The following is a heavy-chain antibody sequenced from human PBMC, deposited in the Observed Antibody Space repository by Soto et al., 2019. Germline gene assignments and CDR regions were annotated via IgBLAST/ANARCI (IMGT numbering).Heavy chain of an antibody. CDR1: GYTLTSYY. CDR3: ARDRGIFGVVIDYGMDV. CDR2: INPSGGST. D-gene: IGHD3-3*01. V-gene: IGHV1-46*01. Sequence: ASVKVSCKASGYTLTSYYMHWVRQAPGQGLEWMGIINPSGGSTSYAQKFQGRVTMTRDTSTSTAYMELSSLRSEDTAVYYCARDRGIFGVVIDYGMDVWGQGTTVTVSS. J-gene: IGHJ6*02.